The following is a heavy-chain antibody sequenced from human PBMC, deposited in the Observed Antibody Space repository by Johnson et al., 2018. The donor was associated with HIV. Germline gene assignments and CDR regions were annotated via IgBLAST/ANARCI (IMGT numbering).Heavy chain of an antibody. CDR2: IRYDGSNE. J-gene: IGHJ3*02. D-gene: IGHD4-23*01. V-gene: IGHV3-30*02. Sequence: QMQLVESGGGLIQPGGSLRLSCAASGFTVSSNYMSWVRQAPGKGLEWVAFIRYDGSNEHYADSVKGRFTISRDNSKNTLYLQMSSLRAEDTAVYYCAKSPGKDHGGNSGAFHIWGQGTMVTVSS. CDR3: AKSPGKDHGGNSGAFHI. CDR1: GFTVSSNY.